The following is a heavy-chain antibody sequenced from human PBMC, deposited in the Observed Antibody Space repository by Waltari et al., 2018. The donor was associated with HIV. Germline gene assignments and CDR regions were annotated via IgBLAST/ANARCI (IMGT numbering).Heavy chain of an antibody. CDR1: GGSFSGYY. CDR3: ARGLIQPVDFRIYYKYYGLDV. V-gene: IGHV4-34*02. Sequence: QVQLQQWGAGLVKPSETLTLTCALYGGSFSGYYWTWIRQTPDKGLEWVGELNHSGGVYYNLSLKNRATISVDTSKNQLSLKLVSLTAADTALYFCARGLIQPVDFRIYYKYYGLDVWSQGTTVVVSP. J-gene: IGHJ6*01. D-gene: IGHD3-10*01. CDR2: LNHSGGV.